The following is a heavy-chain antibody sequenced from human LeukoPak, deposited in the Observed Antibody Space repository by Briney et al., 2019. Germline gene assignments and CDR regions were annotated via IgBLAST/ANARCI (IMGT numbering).Heavy chain of an antibody. CDR2: NNGDGSTT. CDR3: ARDPRNVGLAP. D-gene: IGHD2-15*01. J-gene: IGHJ5*02. CDR1: GFSLSGYW. Sequence: GRSLRLSCVASGFSLSGYWMYWVRQAPGKGLMYISRNNGDGSTTNYADVVKGRFTMSRDNVKNTLYLQMNSLRVEDTAVYYCARDPRNVGLAPWGQGTLVTVSS. V-gene: IGHV3-74*01.